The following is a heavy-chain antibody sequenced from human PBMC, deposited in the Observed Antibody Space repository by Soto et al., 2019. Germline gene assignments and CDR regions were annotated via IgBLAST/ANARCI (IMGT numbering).Heavy chain of an antibody. CDR1: GYTFTSYG. Sequence: ASVKVSCKASGYTFTSYGISWVRQAPGQGLEWMGWISAYNGNTNYAQKLQGRVTMTTDTSTSTAYMELRSLRSDDTAVYYCARGGVNYYDTSGYLTFDYWGQGTLITVSS. CDR2: ISAYNGNT. D-gene: IGHD3-22*01. CDR3: ARGGVNYYDTSGYLTFDY. J-gene: IGHJ4*02. V-gene: IGHV1-18*01.